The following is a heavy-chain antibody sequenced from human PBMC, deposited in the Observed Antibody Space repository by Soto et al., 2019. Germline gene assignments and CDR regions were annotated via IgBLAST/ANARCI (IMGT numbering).Heavy chain of an antibody. CDR1: GFSLSTSGVG. Sequence: QITLKESGPTLVRPTQTLTLTCAFSGFSLSTSGVGVGWIRQPPGKALEWLAVIYWDDSKHYSPSLRSRLTITKDTSKNQVVLTMPNMDPMDTGTYYCAHQGPEDWPLDYWGQGTLVTVSS. CDR2: IYWDDSK. J-gene: IGHJ4*02. V-gene: IGHV2-5*02. D-gene: IGHD3-9*01. CDR3: AHQGPEDWPLDY.